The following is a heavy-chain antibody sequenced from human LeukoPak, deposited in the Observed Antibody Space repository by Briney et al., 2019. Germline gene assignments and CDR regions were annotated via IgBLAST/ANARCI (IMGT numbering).Heavy chain of an antibody. V-gene: IGHV4-39*07. J-gene: IGHJ4*02. CDR3: ARLPTSYSSSWSFDY. D-gene: IGHD6-13*01. CDR1: GGSISSSSYY. CDR2: INHIGST. Sequence: SETLSLTCTVSGGSISSSSYYWGWIRQPPGKGLEWIGEINHIGSTNYNPSLKSRITISGDTSKNQFSLKLSSVTAADTAVYYCARLPTSYSSSWSFDYWGQGILVTVSS.